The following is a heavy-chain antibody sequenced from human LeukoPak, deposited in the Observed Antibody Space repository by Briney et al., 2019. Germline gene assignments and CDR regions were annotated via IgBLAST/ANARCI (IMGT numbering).Heavy chain of an antibody. CDR3: AELGITMIGGV. D-gene: IGHD3-10*02. CDR1: GFTFSSYE. J-gene: IGHJ6*04. CDR2: ISSSGSTI. Sequence: GGSLRLSCAASGFTFSSYEMNWVRQAPRRGLEWVSYISSSGSTIYYADSVKGRFTISRDNAKNSLYLQMNSLRAEDTAVYYCAELGITMIGGVWGKGTTVTISS. V-gene: IGHV3-48*03.